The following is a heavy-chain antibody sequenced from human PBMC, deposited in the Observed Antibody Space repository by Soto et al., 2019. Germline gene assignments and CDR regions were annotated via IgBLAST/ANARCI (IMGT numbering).Heavy chain of an antibody. CDR3: ARLVVVAAYYYYGMDV. CDR2: IIPIFGTA. V-gene: IGHV1-69*06. CDR1: GGTFSSYA. D-gene: IGHD2-15*01. J-gene: IGHJ6*02. Sequence: QVQLVQSGAEVKKPGSSVKVSCKASGGTFSSYAISWLRQAPGQGLEWMGGIIPIFGTANYAQKFQGRVTITADKSTSTAYMELSSLRSEDTAVYYCARLVVVAAYYYYGMDVWGQGTTVTVSS.